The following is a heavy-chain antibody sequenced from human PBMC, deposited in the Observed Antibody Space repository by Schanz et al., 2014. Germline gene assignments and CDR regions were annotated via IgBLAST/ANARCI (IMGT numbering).Heavy chain of an antibody. CDR3: ASSSYRLLSYYYAMDV. D-gene: IGHD1-26*01. J-gene: IGHJ6*02. CDR1: GFTFSDYY. Sequence: QVQLEESGGGLVTPGGSLRLSCAASGFTFSDYYMSWIRQAPGKGLECISYIRSRGTTIYYADSVKGRFTISRDNAENSLYLQMSSLRAEDTAVYYCASSSYRLLSYYYAMDVWGQGILVTVSS. CDR2: IRSRGTTI. V-gene: IGHV3-11*01.